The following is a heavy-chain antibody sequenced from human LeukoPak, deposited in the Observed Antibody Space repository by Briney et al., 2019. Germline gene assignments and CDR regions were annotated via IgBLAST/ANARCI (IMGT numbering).Heavy chain of an antibody. D-gene: IGHD1-1*01. CDR1: GFTVSSNY. V-gene: IGHV3-53*05. J-gene: IGHJ6*04. Sequence: QPGGSLRLSCAASGFTVSSNYMSWVRQAPGKGLEWVSVIYSGGSTYYADSVKGRFTISRDNSKNTLYLQMNSLRAEDTAVYYCATGYMNYYYGMDVWGKGTTVTVSS. CDR3: ATGYMNYYYGMDV. CDR2: IYSGGST.